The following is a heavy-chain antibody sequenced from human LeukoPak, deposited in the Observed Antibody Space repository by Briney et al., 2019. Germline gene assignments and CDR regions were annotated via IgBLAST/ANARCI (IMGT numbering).Heavy chain of an antibody. J-gene: IGHJ4*02. D-gene: IGHD2-2*01. V-gene: IGHV3-23*01. CDR1: GFTFSSYA. CDR2: ISGTDGST. Sequence: GGSLRLSCAASGFTFSSYAMSWVRQAPGKGLEWVSTISGTDGSTYYADSLKGRFTISRDNSKNTLYLQMNSLRAEDTAVYYCAPLGYCSDTSCSDTDYWGQGTLVTVSS. CDR3: APLGYCSDTSCSDTDY.